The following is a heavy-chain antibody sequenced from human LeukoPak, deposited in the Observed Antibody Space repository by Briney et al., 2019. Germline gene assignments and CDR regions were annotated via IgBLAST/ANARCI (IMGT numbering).Heavy chain of an antibody. V-gene: IGHV3-21*01. Sequence: GGSLRLSCAASGFTFSYYWMHWVRQAPGKGLEWVSSITSGSSYIYYADSLKGRFTISRDNANNSLCLQMNSLRAEDTAVYYCARGDKSSGWYFFDYWGQGALVTVSS. J-gene: IGHJ4*02. CDR3: ARGDKSSGWYFFDY. D-gene: IGHD6-19*01. CDR1: GFTFSYYW. CDR2: ITSGSSYI.